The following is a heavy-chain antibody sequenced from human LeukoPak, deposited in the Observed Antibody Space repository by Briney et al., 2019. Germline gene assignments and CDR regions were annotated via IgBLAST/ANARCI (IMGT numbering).Heavy chain of an antibody. D-gene: IGHD3-10*01. J-gene: IGHJ3*02. CDR1: GGSISSYY. Sequence: SETLSLTCTVSGGSISSYYWSWIRQPPGKGLEWIGYIYYSGSTNYNPSLKSRVTISVDTSKNQFSLKLSSVTAADTAVYYCARLGDMRDAFDIWGQGTMVTVSS. CDR2: IYYSGST. V-gene: IGHV4-59*08. CDR3: ARLGDMRDAFDI.